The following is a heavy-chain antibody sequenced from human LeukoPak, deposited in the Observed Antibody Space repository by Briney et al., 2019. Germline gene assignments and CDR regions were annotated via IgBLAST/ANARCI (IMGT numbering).Heavy chain of an antibody. Sequence: KTSETLSLTRTVSGGSISSYYWSWIRQPAGKGLEWIGRIYTSGSTNYNPSLKSRVTMSVDTSKNQFSLKLSSVTAADTAVYYCARDYDYVWGSYRGYYFDYWGQGTLVTVSS. V-gene: IGHV4-4*07. CDR3: ARDYDYVWGSYRGYYFDY. D-gene: IGHD3-16*02. CDR1: GGSISSYY. CDR2: IYTSGST. J-gene: IGHJ4*02.